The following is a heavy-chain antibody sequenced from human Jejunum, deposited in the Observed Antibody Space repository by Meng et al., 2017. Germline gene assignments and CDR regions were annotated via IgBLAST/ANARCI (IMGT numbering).Heavy chain of an antibody. CDR2: INRDGSEK. Sequence: GGSLRLSCEASGFTFSSHWMSWVRQAPGKGLEWVANINRDGSEKLYVDSVKGRFTISRDNANNSLYLQMNSLRDEDTAGYYCVRCGMYSAVMGFWGQGTLVTVSS. CDR1: GFTFSSHW. J-gene: IGHJ4*02. CDR3: VRCGMYSAVMGF. D-gene: IGHD1-26*01. V-gene: IGHV3-7*01.